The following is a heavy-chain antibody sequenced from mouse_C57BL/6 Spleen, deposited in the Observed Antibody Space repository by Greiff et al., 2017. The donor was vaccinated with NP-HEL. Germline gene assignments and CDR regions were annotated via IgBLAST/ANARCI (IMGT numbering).Heavy chain of an antibody. V-gene: IGHV1-61*01. CDR2: IYPSDSET. D-gene: IGHD2-5*01. J-gene: IGHJ2*01. CDR3: ASYSNYENYFDY. Sequence: QVQLQQSGAELVRPGSSVKLSCKASGYTFTSYWMDWVKQRPGQGLEWIGNIYPSDSETHYNQKFKDKATLTVDKSSSTAYMQLSSLTSEDSAVYYCASYSNYENYFDYWGQGTTLTVSS. CDR1: GYTFTSYW.